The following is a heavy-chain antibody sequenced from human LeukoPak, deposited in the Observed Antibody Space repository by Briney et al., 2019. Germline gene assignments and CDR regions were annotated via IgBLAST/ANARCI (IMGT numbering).Heavy chain of an antibody. CDR2: IIPIFGTA. CDR3: ARDGAMITFGGVIAPDY. V-gene: IGHV1-69*05. J-gene: IGHJ4*02. D-gene: IGHD3-16*02. CDR1: GGTFSSYA. Sequence: SVKVSCKASGGTFSSYAISWVRQAPGQGLEWMRRIIPIFGTANYAQKFQGRVTITTDESTSTAYMELSSLRSEDTAVYYCARDGAMITFGGVIAPDYWGQGTLVTVSS.